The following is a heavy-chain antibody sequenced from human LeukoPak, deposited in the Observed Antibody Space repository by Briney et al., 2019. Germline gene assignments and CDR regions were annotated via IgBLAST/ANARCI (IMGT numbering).Heavy chain of an antibody. J-gene: IGHJ5*02. V-gene: IGHV4-38-2*02. CDR3: AGEAAREFGLP. CDR2: IYHSGST. Sequence: PSETLSLTCSVSGYSITSVSSGYYWGWIRQPPGKGLEWIGSIYHSGSTYYNPSLKSRVTISVDTHMNQFSLKLTSVSAADTAVYYCAGEAAREFGLPWGQGTLVTVSS. D-gene: IGHD6-6*01. CDR1: GYSITSVSSGYY.